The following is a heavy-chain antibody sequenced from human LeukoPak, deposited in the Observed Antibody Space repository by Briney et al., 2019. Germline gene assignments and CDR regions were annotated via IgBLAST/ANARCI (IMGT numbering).Heavy chain of an antibody. CDR3: ARLDPQRHGGATFDY. J-gene: IGHJ4*02. CDR1: GGSISSYY. CDR2: IYYSGSI. D-gene: IGHD1-1*01. V-gene: IGHV4-59*01. Sequence: SETLSLTCTVSGGSISSYYWSWIRQPPGKGLEWIGYIYYSGSINYNPSLKSRVTISVDTSKNQFSLKLSSVTAADTAVYYCARLDPQRHGGATFDYWGQGTLVTVSS.